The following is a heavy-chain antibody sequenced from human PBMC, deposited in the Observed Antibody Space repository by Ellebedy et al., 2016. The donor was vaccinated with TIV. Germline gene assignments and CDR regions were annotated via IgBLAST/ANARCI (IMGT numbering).Heavy chain of an antibody. V-gene: IGHV3-49*03. D-gene: IGHD4-23*01. CDR3: SRSYGGNSESDY. Sequence: GGSLRLSXTASGFNFDDYAINWFRRAPGKGLEWLGFIRRRAYGATTQYAASVKGRFSISRTDSYRIAYLQMDSLNTEDTAMYYCSRSYGGNSESDYWGRGTLVTVSS. CDR2: IRRRAYGATT. J-gene: IGHJ4*02. CDR1: GFNFDDYA.